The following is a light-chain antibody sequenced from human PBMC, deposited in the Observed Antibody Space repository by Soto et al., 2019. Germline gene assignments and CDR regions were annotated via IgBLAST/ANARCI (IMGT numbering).Light chain of an antibody. V-gene: IGKV1-8*01. CDR2: AAS. CDR1: QGISSY. CDR3: KQYYSYSLT. Sequence: AIRMTQSPSPLSASTGDRVTITCRASQGISSYLAWYQQKPGKAPKLLIYAASTLQSGVPSRLSGSGSGTDFTLSISCLQSEDFATYYCKQYYSYSLTFGQGTKVEFK. J-gene: IGKJ1*01.